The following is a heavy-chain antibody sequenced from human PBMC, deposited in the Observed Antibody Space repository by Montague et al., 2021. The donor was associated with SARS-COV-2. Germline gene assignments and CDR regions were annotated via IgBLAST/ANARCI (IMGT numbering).Heavy chain of an antibody. CDR3: ARDPYYDILTGYYNY. V-gene: IGHV3-21*01. Sequence: SLRLSCAASGFTFSSYRMNWVRQAPGKGLEWVSSISSSSSYIYYADSVKGRFTISRDNAKNSLYLQMNSLRAEDTAVYYCARDPYYDILTGYYNYWGQGTTVTVSS. D-gene: IGHD3-9*01. CDR2: ISSSSSYI. J-gene: IGHJ6*02. CDR1: GFTFSSYR.